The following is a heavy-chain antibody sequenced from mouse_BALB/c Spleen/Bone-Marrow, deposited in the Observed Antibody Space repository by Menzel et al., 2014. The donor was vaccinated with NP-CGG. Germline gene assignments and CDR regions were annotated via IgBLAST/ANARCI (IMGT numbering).Heavy chain of an antibody. CDR1: GFTFSSYT. V-gene: IGHV5-12-2*01. J-gene: IGHJ4*01. CDR3: ARRVWSRGGDY. D-gene: IGHD2-10*02. CDR2: ISNGGGST. Sequence: EVKVVESRGGLVQPGGSLKLSCAASGFTFSSYTMSWVRQTPEKRLEWVAYISNGGGSTYYPDTVKGRFTISRDNAKNTLYLQMSSLKSEDTAMYYCARRVWSRGGDYRGQGTSVTVSS.